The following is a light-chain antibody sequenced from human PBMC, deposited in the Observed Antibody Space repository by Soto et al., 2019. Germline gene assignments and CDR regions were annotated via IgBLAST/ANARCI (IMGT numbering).Light chain of an antibody. CDR2: DGS. Sequence: EIVMTQSPDTVCVSPGERATLSCRASQSVRSNLAWYQHKPGQAPRLLIYDGSTRALGIPARFSGSESGTEFTLTISSLQSEDFAVYFCQQYDDWPITFGQGTRLEIK. V-gene: IGKV3-15*01. CDR3: QQYDDWPIT. CDR1: QSVRSN. J-gene: IGKJ5*01.